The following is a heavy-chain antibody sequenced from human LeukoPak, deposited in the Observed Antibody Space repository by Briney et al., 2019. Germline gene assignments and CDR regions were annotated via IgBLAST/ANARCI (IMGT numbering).Heavy chain of an antibody. Sequence: SETLSLTCAVYGGSFSGYYWSWIRQPPGKGLEWIGEINHSGSTNYNPPPKSRVTISVDTSKNQFSLKLSSVTAADTAVYYCARNLVMGRGVMILKKPCWFDPWGQGTLVTVSS. D-gene: IGHD3-10*01. CDR1: GGSFSGYY. CDR3: ARNLVMGRGVMILKKPCWFDP. V-gene: IGHV4-34*01. CDR2: INHSGST. J-gene: IGHJ5*02.